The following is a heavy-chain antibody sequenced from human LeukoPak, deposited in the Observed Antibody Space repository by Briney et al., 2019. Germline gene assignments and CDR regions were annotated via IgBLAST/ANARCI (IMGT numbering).Heavy chain of an antibody. D-gene: IGHD5-18*01. CDR1: GGSIRSYY. CDR2: IYYTGAT. Sequence: SETLSLTCTVYGGSIRSYYWSWIRLPPGKGLEWIGYIYYTGATYYNPSLKSRVTISLDTSKNQFSLKLSSVTAADAAVYYCARAGYSYGTGYYFDYWGQGALVTVSS. CDR3: ARAGYSYGTGYYFDY. V-gene: IGHV4-59*01. J-gene: IGHJ4*02.